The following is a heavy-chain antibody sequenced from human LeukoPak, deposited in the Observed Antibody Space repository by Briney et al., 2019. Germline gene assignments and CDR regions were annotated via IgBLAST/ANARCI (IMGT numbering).Heavy chain of an antibody. CDR3: ALSTVFDY. Sequence: PGGSLRLSCAASGFTFSSYGMHWVRQAPGKGLEWVANIKQDGSEKYYVDSVKGRFTISRDNAKNSLYLEMNSLRAEDTAVYYCALSTVFDYWGQGTLVTVSS. CDR1: GFTFSSYG. J-gene: IGHJ4*02. CDR2: IKQDGSEK. V-gene: IGHV3-7*01.